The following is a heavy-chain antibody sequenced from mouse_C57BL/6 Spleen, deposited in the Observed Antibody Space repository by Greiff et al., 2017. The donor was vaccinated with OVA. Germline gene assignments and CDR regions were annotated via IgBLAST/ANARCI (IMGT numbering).Heavy chain of an antibody. J-gene: IGHJ3*01. CDR3: ARQEDYGSSYWCAY. CDR1: EYEFPSHD. V-gene: IGHV5-2*01. Sequence: EVQRVESGGGLVQPGESLKLSCESNEYEFPSHDMSWVRQTPEKRLELVAAINSDGGSTYYPATMERRFIISRDNTKKTLYLQMSSLRSEDTALYYCARQEDYGSSYWCAYWGQGTLVTVSA. CDR2: INSDGGST. D-gene: IGHD1-1*01.